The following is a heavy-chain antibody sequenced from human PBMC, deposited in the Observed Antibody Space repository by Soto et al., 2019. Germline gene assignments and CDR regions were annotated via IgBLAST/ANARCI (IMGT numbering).Heavy chain of an antibody. CDR2: MNHNGDM. V-gene: IGHV4-34*02. Sequence: QVQLQQWGAGLLKPSETLSLTCDVYGRSFSGYFWAWIRQPPGKGLEWIGEMNHNGDMSYNPSLKGRLTISVDTSKNQFSLNLTSVTAADTAVYFCASGSGGPRLASWGQGSLVTVSS. D-gene: IGHD2-15*01. CDR3: ASGSGGPRLAS. J-gene: IGHJ4*02. CDR1: GRSFSGYF.